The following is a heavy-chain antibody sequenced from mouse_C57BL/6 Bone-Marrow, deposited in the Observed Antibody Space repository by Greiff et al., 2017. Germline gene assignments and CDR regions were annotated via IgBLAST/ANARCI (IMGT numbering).Heavy chain of an antibody. D-gene: IGHD4-1*01. V-gene: IGHV5-9-1*02. CDR1: GFTFSSYA. Sequence: EVQRVESGEGLVKPGGSLKLSCAASGFTFSSYAMSWVRQTPEKRLEWVAYISSGGDYIYYADTVKGRFTISRDIARNTLYLQMSSLKSEDTAMYYCTRGELVFDYWGQGTTLTVSS. CDR2: ISSGGDYI. CDR3: TRGELVFDY. J-gene: IGHJ2*01.